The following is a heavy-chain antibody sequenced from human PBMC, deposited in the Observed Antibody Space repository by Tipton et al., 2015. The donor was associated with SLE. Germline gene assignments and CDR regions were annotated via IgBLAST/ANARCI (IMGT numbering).Heavy chain of an antibody. CDR3: ARASLGGSLSLPDYMDA. D-gene: IGHD3-16*01. V-gene: IGHV1-18*01. J-gene: IGHJ6*03. CDR1: GYTFTSYG. Sequence: QSGPEVKKPGASVKVSCKASGYTFTSYGISWVRQAPGQGLEWMGWISAYNGNTNYAQKLQGRVTMTTDTSTSTAYMELRSLRSDDTAVYYCARASLGGSLSLPDYMDAWGKGTTVTVSS. CDR2: ISAYNGNT.